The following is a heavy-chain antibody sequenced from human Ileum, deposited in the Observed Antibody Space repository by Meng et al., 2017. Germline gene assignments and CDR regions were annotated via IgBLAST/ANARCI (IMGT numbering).Heavy chain of an antibody. CDR3: ARDYGGNSGWFDP. D-gene: IGHD4-23*01. CDR1: GYTFKSLE. CDR2: MNPDSGST. J-gene: IGHJ5*02. V-gene: IGHV1-8*01. Sequence: HGHRVPSGVEVKKPGASVTLHCKSSGYTFKSLEIIWVRQASGQGLEWLGWMNPDSGSTGYAQKFQGRVTITRDTSRTTAYMELSSLRSEDTAVYYCARDYGGNSGWFDPWGQGTLVTVSS.